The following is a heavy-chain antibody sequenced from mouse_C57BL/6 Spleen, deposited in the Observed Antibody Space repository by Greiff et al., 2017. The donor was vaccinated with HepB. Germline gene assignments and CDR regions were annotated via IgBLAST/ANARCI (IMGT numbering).Heavy chain of an antibody. CDR2: IRSKSNNYAN. Sequence: DVKLVESGGGLVQPKGSLKLSCAASGFSFNTYAMNWVRQAPGKGLEWVARIRSKSNNYANYYADSVKDRFTISRDDSESMLYLQMNNLKTEDTAMYYCVRTDDYAMDYWGQGTSVTVSS. CDR3: VRTDDYAMDY. CDR1: GFSFNTYA. V-gene: IGHV10-1*01. J-gene: IGHJ4*01.